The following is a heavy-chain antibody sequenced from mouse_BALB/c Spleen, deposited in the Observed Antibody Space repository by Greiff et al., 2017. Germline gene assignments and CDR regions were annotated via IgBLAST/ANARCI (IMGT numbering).Heavy chain of an antibody. CDR2: ISSGGGNT. CDR1: GFTFSSYT. V-gene: IGHV5-9*03. Sequence: EVQGVESGGGLVKPGGSLKLSCAASGFTFSSYTMSWVRQTPEKRLEWVATISSGGGNTYYPDSVKGRFTISRDNAKNNLYLQMSSLRSEDTALYYCARVGSSYWFAYWGQGTLVTVSA. J-gene: IGHJ3*01. D-gene: IGHD1-1*01. CDR3: ARVGSSYWFAY.